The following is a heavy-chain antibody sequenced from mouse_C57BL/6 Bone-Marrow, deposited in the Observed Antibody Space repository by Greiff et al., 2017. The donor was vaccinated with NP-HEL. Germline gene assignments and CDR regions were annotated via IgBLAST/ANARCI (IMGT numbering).Heavy chain of an antibody. V-gene: IGHV1-64*01. J-gene: IGHJ2*01. CDR3: ARSSSGSGNDY. D-gene: IGHD3-2*02. Sequence: QVQLQQPGAELVKPGASVKLSCKASGYTFTSYWMHWVKQRPGQGLEWIGMIHPNSGSTNYNEKFKSKATLTVDKSSSTAYMQLSSLTSEDSAVYYCARSSSGSGNDYWGQGTTLTVSS. CDR1: GYTFTSYW. CDR2: IHPNSGST.